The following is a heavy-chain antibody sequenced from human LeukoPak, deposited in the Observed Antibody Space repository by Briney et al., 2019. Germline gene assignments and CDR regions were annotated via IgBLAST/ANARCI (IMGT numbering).Heavy chain of an antibody. J-gene: IGHJ5*02. Sequence: PGGSLRLSCAASGFTFDYFAMSWVRQTPGKGPEWIAYISRISTAIQYADSVKGRFTISRDNGENSLFLQMNSLRVEDTALYYCARDGYNWADLWGQGTLVTVSS. CDR3: ARDGYNWADL. CDR1: GFTFDYFA. V-gene: IGHV3-48*01. D-gene: IGHD5-24*01. CDR2: ISRISTAI.